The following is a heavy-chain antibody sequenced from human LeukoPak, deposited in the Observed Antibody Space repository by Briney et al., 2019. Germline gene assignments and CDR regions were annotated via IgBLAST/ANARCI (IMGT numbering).Heavy chain of an antibody. CDR3: AKLYAGGSGSYYLDAFDI. Sequence: GGSLRLSCAASGFTFSSYGMHWVRQAPGKGLGWVALISYDGSNKYYADSVKGRFTISRDNSKNTLYLQMNSPRAEDTAVYYCAKLYAGGSGSYYLDAFDIWGQGTMVTVSS. D-gene: IGHD3-10*01. CDR1: GFTFSSYG. CDR2: ISYDGSNK. J-gene: IGHJ3*02. V-gene: IGHV3-30*18.